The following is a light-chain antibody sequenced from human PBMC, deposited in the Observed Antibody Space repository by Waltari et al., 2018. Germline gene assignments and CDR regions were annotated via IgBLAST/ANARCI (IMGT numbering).Light chain of an antibody. CDR2: WAS. V-gene: IGKV4-1*01. CDR3: LQYFSVPLT. Sequence: DIVMTQSPDSLAVSLGERATITCKSSQSLYSSNNKNHLSWFQQKPGQPPKLLIYWASTRESGVPDRFSGSGSGTDFTLTITSLQAEDVALYYCLQYFSVPLTFGQGTKVEIK. J-gene: IGKJ1*01. CDR1: QSLYSSNNKNH.